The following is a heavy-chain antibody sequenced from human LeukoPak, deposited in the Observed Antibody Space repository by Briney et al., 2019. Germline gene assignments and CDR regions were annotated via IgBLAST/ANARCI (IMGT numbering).Heavy chain of an antibody. CDR2: IYYSGST. V-gene: IGHV4-59*08. D-gene: IGHD3-16*01. Sequence: SETLSLTCTVSGGSISSYYWSWIRQPPGKGLEWIGYIYYSGSTNYNPSLKSRVTISVDTSKNQFSLKLGSVTAADTAVYYCARSGGVEFDYWGQGTLVTVSS. CDR3: ARSGGVEFDY. CDR1: GGSISSYY. J-gene: IGHJ4*02.